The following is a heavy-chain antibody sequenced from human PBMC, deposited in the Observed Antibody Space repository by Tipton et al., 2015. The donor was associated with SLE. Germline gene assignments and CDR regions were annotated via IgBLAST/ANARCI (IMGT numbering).Heavy chain of an antibody. V-gene: IGHV4-39*01. CDR1: GGSISSSSYY. CDR2: IYYSGST. D-gene: IGHD6-13*01. Sequence: TLSLTCTVSGGSISSSSYYWGWIRQPPGKGLEWIGSIYYSGSTYYTPSLKSRVSISVDTSKNQFSLRLNSLTAADTAVFYCARHGWQQLDRDGFDFWGQGTLVTVSS. J-gene: IGHJ4*02. CDR3: ARHGWQQLDRDGFDF.